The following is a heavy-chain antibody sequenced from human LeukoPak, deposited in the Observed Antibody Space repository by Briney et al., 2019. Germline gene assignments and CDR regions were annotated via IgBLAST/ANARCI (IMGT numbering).Heavy chain of an antibody. V-gene: IGHV3-7*01. CDR3: ARVGGRYSPLGY. D-gene: IGHD3-16*02. CDR1: GFTFYDYA. J-gene: IGHJ4*02. CDR2: IKQDGSEK. Sequence: PGGSLRLSCAASGFTFYDYATHWVRQVPGKGLEWVANIKQDGSEKYYVDSVKGRFTISRDNAKNSLYLQMISLRAEDTAVYYCARVGGRYSPLGYWGQGTLVTVSS.